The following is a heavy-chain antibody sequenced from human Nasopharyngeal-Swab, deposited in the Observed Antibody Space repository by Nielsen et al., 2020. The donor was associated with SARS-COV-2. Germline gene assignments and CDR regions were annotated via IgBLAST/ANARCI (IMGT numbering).Heavy chain of an antibody. Sequence: SETLSLTCTVSGGFLSSSNYYWGWIRQPPGKGLEWIGTVSYSGPTYYNPSLKSRVTMSVDTSKNHFSLRLTSVTAADTAVYYCGRLTKTTVTRRLYFDYWGQGTLVTVSS. V-gene: IGHV4-39*02. CDR3: GRLTKTTVTRRLYFDY. CDR2: VSYSGPT. CDR1: GGFLSSSNYY. D-gene: IGHD4-11*01. J-gene: IGHJ4*02.